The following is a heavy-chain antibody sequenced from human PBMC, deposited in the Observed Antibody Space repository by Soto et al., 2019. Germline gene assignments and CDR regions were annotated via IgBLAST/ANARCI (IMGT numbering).Heavy chain of an antibody. J-gene: IGHJ3*02. V-gene: IGHV5-51*01. CDR2: IYPGDSDT. CDR3: ARKRNSGYDSLHAFDI. Sequence: GESLKISCKGSGYRFTSYWIGWVRQVPGKGLEWMGIIYPGDSDTRYSPSFQGQVTISADKSISTAYLQWSSLKASDTAMYYCARKRNSGYDSLHAFDIWGQGTMVTVSS. D-gene: IGHD5-12*01. CDR1: GYRFTSYW.